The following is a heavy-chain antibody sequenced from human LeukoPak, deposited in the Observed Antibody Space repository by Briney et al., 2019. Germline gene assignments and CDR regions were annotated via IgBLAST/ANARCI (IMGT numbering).Heavy chain of an antibody. CDR1: FGSINSHIYY. D-gene: IGHD5-12*01. V-gene: IGHV4-39*07. J-gene: IGHJ4*02. CDR2: VSYRGTA. CDR3: ARESVVARNFDY. Sequence: SETLSLTCTVSFGSINSHIYYWAWIRQTPGKGLEWIGSVSYRGTAYYNPSLKSRVTISVDTSKNQFSLKLSSVTAADTAVYYCARESVVARNFDYWGQGTLVTVSS.